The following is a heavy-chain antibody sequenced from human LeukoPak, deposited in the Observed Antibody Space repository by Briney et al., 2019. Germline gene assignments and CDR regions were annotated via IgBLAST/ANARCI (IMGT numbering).Heavy chain of an antibody. CDR1: GGSFSGYY. CDR2: INHSGST. V-gene: IGHV4-34*01. Sequence: PSETLSLTCAVYGGSFSGYYWSWIRQPPGKGLEWIGEINHSGSTNYNPSLKSRVTISVDTSKNKFSLKLSSVTAADTAVYYCARRRYYYDSSGYWNWFDPWGQGTLVTVSS. D-gene: IGHD3-22*01. J-gene: IGHJ5*02. CDR3: ARRRYYYDSSGYWNWFDP.